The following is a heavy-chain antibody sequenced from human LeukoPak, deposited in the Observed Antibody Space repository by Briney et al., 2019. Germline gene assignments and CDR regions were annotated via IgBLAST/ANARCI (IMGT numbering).Heavy chain of an antibody. J-gene: IGHJ3*02. Sequence: GGSLRLSCAASGLTFSSYSMNWVRQAPGKGLEWVSSISSSSSYIYYADSVEGRFTISRDNAKNSLYLQMNSLRAEDTAVYYYARDGEGPSTVTGLDAFDIWGQGTMVTVSS. CDR2: ISSSSSYI. CDR1: GLTFSSYS. CDR3: ARDGEGPSTVTGLDAFDI. V-gene: IGHV3-21*01. D-gene: IGHD4-17*01.